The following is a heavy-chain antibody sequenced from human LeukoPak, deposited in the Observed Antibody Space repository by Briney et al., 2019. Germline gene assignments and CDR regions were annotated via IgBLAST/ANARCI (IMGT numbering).Heavy chain of an antibody. CDR1: GFTFSSYA. D-gene: IGHD6-13*01. CDR2: ISGSGGST. Sequence: EGSLRLSCAASGFTFSSYAMSWVRQAPGKGLEWVSAISGSGGSTYYADSVKGRFTISRDNSKNTLYLQMNSLRAEDTAVYYCAKSKSGRDSSLVGYWGQGTLVTVSS. V-gene: IGHV3-23*01. CDR3: AKSKSGRDSSLVGY. J-gene: IGHJ4*02.